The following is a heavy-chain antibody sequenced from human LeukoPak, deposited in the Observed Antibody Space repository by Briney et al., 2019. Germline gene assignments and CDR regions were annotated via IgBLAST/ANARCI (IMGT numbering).Heavy chain of an antibody. Sequence: GGSLRLSCAASGFTFSSYAMSWVRQAPGKGLEWVSAISGSGGSTYYADSVKGRFTISRDNSKNTPYLQMNSLRAEDTAVYYCAKDIFGVLSSGWYDYFDYWGQGTLVTVSS. D-gene: IGHD6-19*01. CDR2: ISGSGGST. CDR3: AKDIFGVLSSGWYDYFDY. V-gene: IGHV3-23*01. J-gene: IGHJ4*02. CDR1: GFTFSSYA.